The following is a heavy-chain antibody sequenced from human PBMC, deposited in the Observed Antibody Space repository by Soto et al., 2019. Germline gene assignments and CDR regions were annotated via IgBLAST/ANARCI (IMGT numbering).Heavy chain of an antibody. CDR1: GFTFGDHA. CDR2: IRSKAYGGTT. CDR3: TTKVRYNWNDRLFDY. V-gene: IGHV3-49*03. D-gene: IGHD1-20*01. Sequence: GGSLRLSCTASGFTFGDHAMSWFRQAPGKGLEWVGFIRSKAYGGTTEYAASVKGRFTISRDDSKSIAYLQMNSLKTEDTAMYYCTTKVRYNWNDRLFDYWGQGTLVTVSS. J-gene: IGHJ4*02.